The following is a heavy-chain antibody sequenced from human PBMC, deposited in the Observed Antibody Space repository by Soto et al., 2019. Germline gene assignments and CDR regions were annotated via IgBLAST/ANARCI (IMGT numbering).Heavy chain of an antibody. CDR1: GDSVSSNSAA. CDR2: TYYRSKWYN. D-gene: IGHD6-13*01. CDR3: ALSFIVAAAGTHYYYGMDV. J-gene: IGHJ6*02. V-gene: IGHV6-1*01. Sequence: SETLSLTCANSGDSVSSNSAAWNWIRQSPSRGLEWLGRTYYRSKWYNDYAVSVKSRITINPDTSKNQFSLQLNSVTPEDTAVYYRALSFIVAAAGTHYYYGMDVWGQGTTVTVSS.